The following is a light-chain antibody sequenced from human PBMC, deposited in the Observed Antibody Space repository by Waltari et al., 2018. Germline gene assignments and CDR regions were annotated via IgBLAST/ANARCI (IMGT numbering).Light chain of an antibody. CDR3: VAWDSSLSAVL. V-gene: IGLV1-51*01. Sequence: QSVLPQPPSVSAAPGQKVTISCSGSSSNIGTNSVSWYQHLPGRAPKLLIYDNDKRDSGIPDRFSGSKSRTSATLGITGLQTGDEADYYCVAWDSSLSAVLFGGGTKLTVL. J-gene: IGLJ2*01. CDR2: DND. CDR1: SSNIGTNS.